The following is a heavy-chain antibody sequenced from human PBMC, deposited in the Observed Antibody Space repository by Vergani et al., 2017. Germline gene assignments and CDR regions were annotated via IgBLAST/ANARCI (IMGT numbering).Heavy chain of an antibody. V-gene: IGHV4-4*02. Sequence: VQLLESGGDLVQPGGSLRLSCAASGFSFTTYAMSWVRQSPGKGLEWIGEIHHYGSTNYNPSLKSRVTIYLDKSKNQFSLTLSSVTAADTAVYYCVRDLGRGYCSTTLCFGMDLWGQGTTVTVS. CDR1: GFSFTTYAM. CDR3: VRDLGRGYCSTTLCFGMDL. J-gene: IGHJ6*02. D-gene: IGHD2-15*01. CDR2: IHHYGST.